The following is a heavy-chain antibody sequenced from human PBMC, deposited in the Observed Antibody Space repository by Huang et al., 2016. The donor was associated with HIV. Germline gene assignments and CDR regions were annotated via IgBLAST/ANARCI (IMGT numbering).Heavy chain of an antibody. CDR1: GFSLNTSGVV. D-gene: IGHD2-15*01. Sequence: QITLKESGPTLVKPTQTLTLACTFSGFSLNTSGVVVAWIRQPPGKALEWLALIYWDDDKRYRPSLKSRLTISKDPSNNQVVLTMTNMDPVDTASYFCAHIGDIFAAYSPEYFDYWGQGALVTVSS. CDR3: AHIGDIFAAYSPEYFDY. CDR2: IYWDDDK. V-gene: IGHV2-5*02. J-gene: IGHJ4*02.